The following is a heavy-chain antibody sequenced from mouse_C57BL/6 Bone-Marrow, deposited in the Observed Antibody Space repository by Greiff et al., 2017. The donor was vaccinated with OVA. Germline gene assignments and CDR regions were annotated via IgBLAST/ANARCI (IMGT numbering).Heavy chain of an antibody. D-gene: IGHD2-5*01. V-gene: IGHV1-53*01. Sequence: QVQLQQPGTELVKPGASVKLSCKASGYTFNSYWMHWVKQRPGQGLEWIGNINPSNGGTNSNSQFKSKATLTVDKSSSTAYMQLSSLTSEDAAVYYCARGVNCSNYEGYFDVWGTGTTVTVAS. CDR1: GYTFNSYW. J-gene: IGHJ1*03. CDR3: ARGVNCSNYEGYFDV. CDR2: INPSNGGT.